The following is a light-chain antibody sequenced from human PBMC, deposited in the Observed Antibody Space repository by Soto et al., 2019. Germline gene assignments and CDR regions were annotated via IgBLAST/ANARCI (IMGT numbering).Light chain of an antibody. J-gene: IGLJ1*01. Sequence: QSALTQPASVSGSPGQSITISCTGTSSDIGTYNLVSWYQQHPGKAPKLMIYEGNKRPSGVSDRFSGSKSGNTASLTISGLQAEDEADYYCCSYAGSSTLYVFGTGTKVTVL. CDR3: CSYAGSSTLYV. V-gene: IGLV2-23*01. CDR1: SSDIGTYNL. CDR2: EGN.